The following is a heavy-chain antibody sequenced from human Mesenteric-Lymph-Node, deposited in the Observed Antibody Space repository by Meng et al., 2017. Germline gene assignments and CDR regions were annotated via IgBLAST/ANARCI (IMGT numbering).Heavy chain of an antibody. CDR3: ARRPQYYYGSGSYDY. V-gene: IGHV1-18*01. D-gene: IGHD3-10*01. CDR1: GYTFTSYG. J-gene: IGHJ4*02. Sequence: QVSLCQSGADVKKRGASVKVSCKPSGYTFTSYGISWVRQAPGQGLEWMGWISAYNGNTNYAQKLQGRVTMTTDTSTSTAYMELRSLRSDDTAVYYCARRPQYYYGSGSYDYWGQGTLVTVSS. CDR2: ISAYNGNT.